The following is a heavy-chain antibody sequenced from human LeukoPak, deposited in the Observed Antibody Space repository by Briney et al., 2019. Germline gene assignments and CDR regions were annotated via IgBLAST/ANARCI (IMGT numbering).Heavy chain of an antibody. CDR3: ARVAAEVVGVPGAVGFGWLRRDYYYMDV. Sequence: GASVKVSCKASGYTFTRYYIHWVRQAPGEGLEWMGIINPSGCSTSYPQKFQGRVIRTRDMSTSTVYMELSSLRSEDTAVYYCARVAAEVVGVPGAVGFGWLRRDYYYMDVWGKGTTVTVSS. J-gene: IGHJ6*03. CDR1: GYTFTRYY. V-gene: IGHV1-46*01. CDR2: INPSGCST. D-gene: IGHD2-2*01.